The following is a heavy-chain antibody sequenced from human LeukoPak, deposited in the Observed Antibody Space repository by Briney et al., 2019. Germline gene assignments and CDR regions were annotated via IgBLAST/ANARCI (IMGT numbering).Heavy chain of an antibody. J-gene: IGHJ4*02. D-gene: IGHD3-10*01. CDR2: IYYSGRT. Sequence: PSETLSLTCTVSGAFMSSYYWSWIRQPPGKGLEWIGYIYYSGRTNYNPSLKSRVTISVDTSKTQFSLKLDSVTAADTAVYYCASLADYGSGSYHFDYWGQGTLVTVSS. CDR1: GAFMSSYY. V-gene: IGHV4-59*01. CDR3: ASLADYGSGSYHFDY.